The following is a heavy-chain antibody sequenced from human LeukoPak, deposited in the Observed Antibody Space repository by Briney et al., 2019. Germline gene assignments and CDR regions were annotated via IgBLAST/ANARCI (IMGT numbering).Heavy chain of an antibody. CDR2: LSSTSSSI. CDR3: ARTLRGPPVMWRYYYGMDV. V-gene: IGHV3-48*01. Sequence: GGSLRLSCVASGFIFSYYSMNWVRQAPGKGLEWVAYLSSTSSSIFYADSVQGRFTISRDNAKNSVSLQMNSLRVEDTALYYCARTLRGPPVMWRYYYGMDVWGQGTTVTVSS. J-gene: IGHJ6*02. CDR1: GFIFSYYS. D-gene: IGHD3-16*01.